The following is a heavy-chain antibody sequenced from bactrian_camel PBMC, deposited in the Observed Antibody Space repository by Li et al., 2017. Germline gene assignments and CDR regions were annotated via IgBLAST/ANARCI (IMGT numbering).Heavy chain of an antibody. CDR2: TYTRDGNT. CDR3: AHDPVRCSNGPYLLMPRYKN. V-gene: IGHV3S61*01. J-gene: IGHJ4*01. CDR1: EYTLNSYC. Sequence: QLVESGGGSVQPGGSLRLSCTVSEYTLNSYCVGWFRQAPGKEREAVASTYTRDGNTNYADSVKGRFTISQDNAKNTVYLQMNSLKPEDSGMYYCAHDPVRCSNGPYLLMPRYKNWGRGTQVTVS. D-gene: IGHD6*01.